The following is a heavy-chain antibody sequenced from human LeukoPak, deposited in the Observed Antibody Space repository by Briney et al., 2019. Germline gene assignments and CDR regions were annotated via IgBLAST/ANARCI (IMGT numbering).Heavy chain of an antibody. CDR2: IYYSGST. CDR3: AGQDIVVVPVAISSFDY. Sequence: SETLSLTCTVSGGSISSSSYYWGWIRQPPGKGLEWIGSIYYSGSTYYNPSLKSRVTISVDTSKNQFSLKLSSVTAADTAVYYCAGQDIVVVPVAISSFDYWGQGTLVTVSS. D-gene: IGHD2-2*01. CDR1: GGSISSSSYY. J-gene: IGHJ4*02. V-gene: IGHV4-39*07.